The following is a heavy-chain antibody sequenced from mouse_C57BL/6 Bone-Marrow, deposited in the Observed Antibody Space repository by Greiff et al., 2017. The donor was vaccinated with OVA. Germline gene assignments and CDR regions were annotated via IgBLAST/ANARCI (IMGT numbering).Heavy chain of an antibody. CDR3: TRRYDDYEDDY. D-gene: IGHD2-4*01. V-gene: IGHV1-15*01. CDR2: IDPETGGT. CDR1: GYTFTDYE. J-gene: IGHJ2*01. Sequence: VQLQQSGAELVRPGASVTLSCKASGYTFTDYEIHWVKQTPVHGLEWIGAIDPETGGTAYNQKFKGKAILTADKSSSTAYMELRSLTSEDSAVYYCTRRYDDYEDDYWGQGTTLTVSS.